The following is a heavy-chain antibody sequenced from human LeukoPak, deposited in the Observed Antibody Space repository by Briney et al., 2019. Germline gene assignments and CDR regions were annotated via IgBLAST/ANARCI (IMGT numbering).Heavy chain of an antibody. CDR3: ARGRRIQLWLSVYYFDY. V-gene: IGHV4-39*07. D-gene: IGHD5-18*01. CDR1: GGSISSSSYY. CDR2: IYYSGST. Sequence: SEALSLTCTVSGGSISSSSYYWGWIRQPPGKGLEWIGNIYYSGSTYYNPSLKSRVTISVDTSKNQFSLKLSSVTAADTAVYYCARGRRIQLWLSVYYFDYWGQGTLVTVSS. J-gene: IGHJ4*02.